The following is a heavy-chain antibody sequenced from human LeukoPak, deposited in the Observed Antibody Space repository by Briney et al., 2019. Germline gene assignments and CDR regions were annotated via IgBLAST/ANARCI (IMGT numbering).Heavy chain of an antibody. CDR2: ISGSGGST. CDR1: GFTFSSYA. D-gene: IGHD3-10*01. Sequence: PGGSLRLSCAASGFTFSSYAMSWVRQAPGKGLEWVSAISGSGGSTYYADSVKGRFTISRDNSKNTLYLQMNSLRAEDTAVYYCXXALADYYGSGRGPEFDYWGQGTLVTVSS. CDR3: XXALADYYGSGRGPEFDY. J-gene: IGHJ4*02. V-gene: IGHV3-23*01.